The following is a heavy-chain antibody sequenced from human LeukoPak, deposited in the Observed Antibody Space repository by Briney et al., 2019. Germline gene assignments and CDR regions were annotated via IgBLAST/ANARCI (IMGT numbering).Heavy chain of an antibody. CDR3: ARTFTAGYCSSTSCSGEGVYFDY. J-gene: IGHJ4*02. V-gene: IGHV4-59*01. CDR1: GGSISSYY. CDR2: VSYSGST. D-gene: IGHD2-2*01. Sequence: SETLSLTCAVSGGSISSYYWSWIRQPPGKGLEWIGYVSYSGSTNYAPSLKSRVTISVDTSKNTFSLQLSYVTAADTAVYYCARTFTAGYCSSTSCSGEGVYFDYWGQGTLVTVSS.